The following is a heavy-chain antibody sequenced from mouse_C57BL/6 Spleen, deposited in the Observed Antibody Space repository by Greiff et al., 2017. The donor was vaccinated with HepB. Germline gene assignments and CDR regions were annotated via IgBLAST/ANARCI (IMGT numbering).Heavy chain of an antibody. CDR2: ISYDGSN. CDR3: ARDGRGDYAMDY. Sequence: ESGPGLVKPSQSLSLTCSVTGYSITSGYYWNWIRQFPGNKLEWMGYISYDGSNNYNPSLKNRISITRDTSKNQFFLKLNSVTTEDTATYYCARDGRGDYAMDYWGQGTSVTVSS. J-gene: IGHJ4*01. V-gene: IGHV3-6*01. CDR1: GYSITSGYY.